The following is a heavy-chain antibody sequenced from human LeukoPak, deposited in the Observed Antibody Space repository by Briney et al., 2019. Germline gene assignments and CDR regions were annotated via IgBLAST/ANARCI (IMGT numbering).Heavy chain of an antibody. CDR1: GYTFTSYY. CDR3: ARGIRYFDWLLPYQYYYMDV. D-gene: IGHD3-9*01. CDR2: INPSGGTT. V-gene: IGHV1-46*01. Sequence: GASVKVSCKASGYTFTSYYIHWVRQAPGQGLEWMGIINPSGGTTNYAQKFQGRVTMTRDTSTSTVYMELSSLRSEDTAVYYCARGIRYFDWLLPYQYYYMDVWGKGTTVTVSS. J-gene: IGHJ6*03.